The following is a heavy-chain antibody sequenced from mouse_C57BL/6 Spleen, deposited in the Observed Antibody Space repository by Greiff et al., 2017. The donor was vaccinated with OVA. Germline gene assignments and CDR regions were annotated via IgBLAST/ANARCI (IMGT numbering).Heavy chain of an antibody. CDR3: ARDWDRRMFDY. J-gene: IGHJ2*01. CDR1: GYTFTSYW. Sequence: QVQLQQSGAELVKPGASVKLSCKASGYTFTSYWMHWVKQRPGQGLEWIGMIHPNSGSTNYNEKFKSKATLTVDKSSSTAYMQLSSLTSEDSAVYYCARDWDRRMFDYWGQGTTLTVSS. CDR2: IHPNSGST. V-gene: IGHV1-64*01. D-gene: IGHD4-1*01.